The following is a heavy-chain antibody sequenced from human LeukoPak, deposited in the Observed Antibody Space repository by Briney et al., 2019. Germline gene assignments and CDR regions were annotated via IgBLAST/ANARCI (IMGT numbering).Heavy chain of an antibody. CDR2: ISSGSSYI. CDR3: ARASILQY. J-gene: IGHJ4*02. D-gene: IGHD6-6*01. V-gene: IGHV3-21*01. CDR1: GFTFTSYS. Sequence: GGSLRLSCAASGFTFTSYSMNWVRQAPGKGLEWVSSISSGSSYIYYADSVKGRFTISRDNAKNSLYLQMNSLRAEDTAVYYCARASILQYWGQGTMAADSS.